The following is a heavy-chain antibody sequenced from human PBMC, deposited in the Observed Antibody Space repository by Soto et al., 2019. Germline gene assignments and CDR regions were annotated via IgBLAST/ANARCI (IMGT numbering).Heavy chain of an antibody. J-gene: IGHJ6*02. V-gene: IGHV4-59*01. CDR3: ARDSLDFWSGYYPYYYYYGMDV. D-gene: IGHD3-3*01. CDR1: GGSISSYY. CDR2: IYYSGST. Sequence: KPSETLSLTCTVSGGSISSYYWSWIRQPPGKGLEWIGYIYYSGSTNYNPSLKSRVTISVDTSKNQFSLKLSSVTAADTAVYYSARDSLDFWSGYYPYYYYYGMDVWGQGTTVTVSS.